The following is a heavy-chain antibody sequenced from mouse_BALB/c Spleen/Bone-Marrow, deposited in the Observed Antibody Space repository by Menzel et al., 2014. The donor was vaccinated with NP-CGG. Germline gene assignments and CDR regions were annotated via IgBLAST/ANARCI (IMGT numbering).Heavy chain of an antibody. CDR1: GYTFTSYY. CDR2: INPSNGGT. J-gene: IGHJ3*01. D-gene: IGHD2-4*01. CDR3: TNDYLFAY. V-gene: IGHV1S81*02. Sequence: VQLQQSGAEPVKPGASVKLSCKASGYTFTSYYMYWVKQRPGQGLEWIGEINPSNGGTNFNEKFKSKATLTVDKSSSTAYMQLSSLTSEDSAVYYCTNDYLFAYWGQGTLVTVSA.